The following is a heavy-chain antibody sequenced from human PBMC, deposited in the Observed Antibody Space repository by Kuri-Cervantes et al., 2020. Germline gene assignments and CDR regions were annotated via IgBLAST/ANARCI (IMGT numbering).Heavy chain of an antibody. Sequence: GGSLRLXCAASEXIFRDYYMTWIRQAPGKGXERVSYISXSGDXIYYADSVXXRFTISRDNSKXTLYLQMKSLRAEDTAVYYCXRDPIEAAAXXSGFDVWGQGTMVTVSS. CDR3: XRDPIEAAAXXSGFDV. D-gene: IGHD6-13*01. J-gene: IGHJ3*01. V-gene: IGHV3-11*04. CDR1: EXIFRDYY. CDR2: ISXSGDXI.